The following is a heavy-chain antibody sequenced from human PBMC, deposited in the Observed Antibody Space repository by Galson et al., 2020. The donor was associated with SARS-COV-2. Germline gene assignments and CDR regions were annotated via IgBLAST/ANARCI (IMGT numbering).Heavy chain of an antibody. D-gene: IGHD5-18*01. Sequence: SETLSLTCTVSGGSISSGSYYWSWIRQPAGKGLEWIGRIYTSGSTNYNPSLKSRVTISVDTSKNQFSLKLSSVTAADTAVYYCARAASVDTAMVYYYYGMDVWGQGTTVTVSS. CDR2: IYTSGST. J-gene: IGHJ6*02. CDR3: ARAASVDTAMVYYYYGMDV. V-gene: IGHV4-61*02. CDR1: GGSISSGSYY.